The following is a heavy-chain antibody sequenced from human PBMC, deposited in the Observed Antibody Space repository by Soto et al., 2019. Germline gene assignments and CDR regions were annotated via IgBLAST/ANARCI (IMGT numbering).Heavy chain of an antibody. CDR3: ARLRGYSYGRDYYYYYMDV. V-gene: IGHV4-39*01. Sequence: SFTSYWIGLVRHLPGKGLEWIGSIYYSGSTYYNPSLKSRVTISVDTSKNQFSLKLSSVTAADTAVYYCARLRGYSYGRDYYYYYMDVWGKGTTVTVSS. J-gene: IGHJ6*03. D-gene: IGHD5-18*01. CDR1: SFTSYW. CDR2: IYYSGST.